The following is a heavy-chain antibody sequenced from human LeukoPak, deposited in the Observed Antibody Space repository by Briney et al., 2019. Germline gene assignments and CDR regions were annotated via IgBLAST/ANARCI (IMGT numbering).Heavy chain of an antibody. CDR3: ARGTMMGYYFDY. Sequence: KPSETLSLTCAVYGGSFSGYYWSWIRQPPGKGLEWIGEINHSGSTNYNPSLKSRVTISVDTSKNQFSLKLSSVTAADTAVYYCARGTMMGYYFDYWGQGTLVTVSS. J-gene: IGHJ4*02. V-gene: IGHV4-34*01. D-gene: IGHD3-22*01. CDR2: INHSGST. CDR1: GGSFSGYY.